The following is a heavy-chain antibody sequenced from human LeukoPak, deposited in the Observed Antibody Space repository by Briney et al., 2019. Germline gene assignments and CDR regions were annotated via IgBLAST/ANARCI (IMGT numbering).Heavy chain of an antibody. Sequence: GGSLRLYCAASGFTFSSYAMSWVRQAPGKGLEWVSAISGSGGSTYYADSVKGRFTIARDNSKNTLYLQMNSLRAEDTVVYYCAKDYSPILESGWYVAGYFDYWGQGTLVTVSS. CDR3: AKDYSPILESGWYVAGYFDY. D-gene: IGHD6-19*01. V-gene: IGHV3-23*01. J-gene: IGHJ4*02. CDR1: GFTFSSYA. CDR2: ISGSGGST.